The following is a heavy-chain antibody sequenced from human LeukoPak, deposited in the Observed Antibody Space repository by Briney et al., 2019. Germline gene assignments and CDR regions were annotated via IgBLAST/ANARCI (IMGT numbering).Heavy chain of an antibody. D-gene: IGHD3-10*02. CDR2: LSNTGNI. CDR3: ARRGDSPMIGDH. V-gene: IGHV3-48*01. CDR1: GFTFSSYG. J-gene: IGHJ4*02. Sequence: GGSLRLSCAASGFTFSSYGMNRVRQAPGKGLEWLSYLSNTGNIHYAQSVKGRFTISRDNAKSSLYLQMDGLRAEDTAVCYCARRGDSPMIGDHWGQGILVTVAS.